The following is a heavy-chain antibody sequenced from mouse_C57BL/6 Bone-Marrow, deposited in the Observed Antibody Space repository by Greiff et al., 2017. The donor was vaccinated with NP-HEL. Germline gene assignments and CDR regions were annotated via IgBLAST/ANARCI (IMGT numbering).Heavy chain of an antibody. J-gene: IGHJ1*03. D-gene: IGHD1-2*01. V-gene: IGHV5-9-1*02. CDR2: ISSGGDYI. CDR1: GFTFSSYA. Sequence: EVQRVESGEGLVKPGGSLKLSCAASGFTFSSYAMSWVRQTPEKRLEWVAYISSGGDYIYYADTVKGRITISRDNARNTLYLQMSSLKSEDTARYYCTRGPITTAWYFDVWGTGTTVTVSS. CDR3: TRGPITTAWYFDV.